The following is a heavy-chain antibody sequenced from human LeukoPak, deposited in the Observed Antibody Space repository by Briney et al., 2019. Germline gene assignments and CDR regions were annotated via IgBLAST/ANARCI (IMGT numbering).Heavy chain of an antibody. CDR1: GGSLSGYY. J-gene: IGHJ4*02. CDR3: ARGNGWYYY. V-gene: IGHV4-59*01. CDR2: MFYSGST. D-gene: IGHD6-19*01. Sequence: PSETLSLTCAVSGGSLSGYYWSWIRQPPGKGLEWIGYMFYSGSTNYNPSLKSRVTISVDTSKNQVSLKLSSVTAADTAVYYCARGNGWYYYWGQGTLVTVSS.